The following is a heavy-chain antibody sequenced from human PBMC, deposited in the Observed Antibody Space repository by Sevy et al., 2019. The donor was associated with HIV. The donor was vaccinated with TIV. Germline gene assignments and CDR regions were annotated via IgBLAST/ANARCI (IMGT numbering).Heavy chain of an antibody. CDR1: GFAFYEYS. J-gene: IGHJ4*02. V-gene: IGHV3-23*01. CDR3: AREGCSRPHDY. Sequence: GGSLRLSCAASGFAFYEYSMSWIRQAPGKGLEWVATLSFGCGKITYADSVKGRFTISRDNSKNSFYRQMDNLRVEDTALYYCAREGCSRPHDYWGQGTRVTVSS. D-gene: IGHD2-8*01. CDR2: LSFGCGKI.